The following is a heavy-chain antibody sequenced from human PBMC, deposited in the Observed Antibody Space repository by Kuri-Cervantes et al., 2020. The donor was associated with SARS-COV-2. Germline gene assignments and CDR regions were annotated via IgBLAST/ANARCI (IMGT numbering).Heavy chain of an antibody. J-gene: IGHJ4*02. V-gene: IGHV5-51*01. CDR2: IYPGYSDT. Sequence: TVSYKGSGYSFTSYWICWVRQMPGKGLEWMGIIYPGYSDTRYSPSFQGQVTISADKSISTAYLQWSSLKASDTAMYYCARHRGIAAPGDYWGQGTLVTVSS. CDR1: GYSFTSYW. CDR3: ARHRGIAAPGDY. D-gene: IGHD6-13*01.